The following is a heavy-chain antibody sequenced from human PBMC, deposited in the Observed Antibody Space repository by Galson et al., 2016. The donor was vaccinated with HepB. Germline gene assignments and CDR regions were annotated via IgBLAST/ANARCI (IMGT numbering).Heavy chain of an antibody. CDR2: IKQDGSEE. V-gene: IGHV3-7*05. CDR1: GFTLSSYW. D-gene: IGHD3-10*01. Sequence: LRLSCAASGFTLSSYWMSWVRQAPGKGLEWVANIKQDGSEEYYVDSVKGRFTISRDNAKNSLYLQMNSLRAEDTAVYYCARRRGSGSHDYWGQGTLVAVSS. CDR3: ARRRGSGSHDY. J-gene: IGHJ4*02.